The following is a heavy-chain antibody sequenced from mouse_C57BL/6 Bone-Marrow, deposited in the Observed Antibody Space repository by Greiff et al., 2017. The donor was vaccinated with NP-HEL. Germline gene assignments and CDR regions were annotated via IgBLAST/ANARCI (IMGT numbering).Heavy chain of an antibody. D-gene: IGHD1-1*01. CDR3: ARMGITTVVAHFDY. CDR1: GYTFTSYG. V-gene: IGHV1-81*01. Sequence: VKLVESGAELARPGASVKLSCKASGYTFTSYGISWVKQRTGQGLEWIGEIYPRSGNTYYNEKFKGKATLTADKSSSTAYMELRSLTSEDSAVYFCARMGITTVVAHFDYWGQGTTLTVSS. J-gene: IGHJ2*01. CDR2: IYPRSGNT.